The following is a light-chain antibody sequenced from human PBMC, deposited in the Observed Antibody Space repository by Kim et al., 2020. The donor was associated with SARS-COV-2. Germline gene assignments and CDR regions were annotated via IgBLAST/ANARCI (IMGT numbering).Light chain of an antibody. CDR1: QSVTSSY. Sequence: EIVLTQSPGTLSLSPGKGATLSCRASQSVTSSYLAWYQQKPGQAPRLLIYGASNRATGTPDRFSGSESGTDFTLTISRLEPEDFAVYYCQQYGSEPITFGQGTRLEIK. CDR3: QQYGSEPIT. V-gene: IGKV3-20*01. CDR2: GAS. J-gene: IGKJ5*01.